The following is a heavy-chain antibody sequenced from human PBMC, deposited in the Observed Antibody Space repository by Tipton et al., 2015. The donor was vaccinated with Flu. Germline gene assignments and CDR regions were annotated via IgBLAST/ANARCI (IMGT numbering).Heavy chain of an antibody. CDR2: ISDNGGST. CDR3: ARGWSTFDY. V-gene: IGHV3-64*02. CDR1: GFTFSSAG. J-gene: IGHJ4*02. Sequence: GSLRLSCAASGFTFSSAGMHWVRQAPGKGLEYVSAISDNGGSTYYADSVKGRFTISRDNSKNTLYLQMGSLRAEDMAVYYCARGWSTFDYWGQGTLVTVSS. D-gene: IGHD2-8*02.